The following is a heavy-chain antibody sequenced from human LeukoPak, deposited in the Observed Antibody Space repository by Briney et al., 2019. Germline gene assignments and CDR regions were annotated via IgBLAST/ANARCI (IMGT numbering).Heavy chain of an antibody. D-gene: IGHD5-18*01. CDR1: GGSISSGGYY. CDR2: IYYSGST. Sequence: SQTLSLTCTVSGGSISSGGYYWSWIRQPPGKGLEWIGYIYYSGSTNYNPSLKSRVTISVDTSKNQFSLKLSSVTAADTAVYYCARSRENTAMVRGGIEYYFDYWGQGTLVTVSS. J-gene: IGHJ4*02. CDR3: ARSRENTAMVRGGIEYYFDY. V-gene: IGHV4-61*08.